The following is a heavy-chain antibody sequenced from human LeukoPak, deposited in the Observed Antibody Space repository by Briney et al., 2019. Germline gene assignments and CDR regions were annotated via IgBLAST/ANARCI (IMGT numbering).Heavy chain of an antibody. CDR2: ISWNSGSI. CDR1: GFIFDDYA. D-gene: IGHD5-24*01. J-gene: IGHJ4*02. CDR3: VRDGGGGYNQIDF. Sequence: PGGSLRLSCAASGFIFDDYAIHWVRQAPGKGLEWVSGISWNSGSIGYADSVKGRFTISRDNAKNSLYLQMNSLRAEDTAVYYCVRDGGGGYNQIDFWGQGTLVTVSS. V-gene: IGHV3-9*01.